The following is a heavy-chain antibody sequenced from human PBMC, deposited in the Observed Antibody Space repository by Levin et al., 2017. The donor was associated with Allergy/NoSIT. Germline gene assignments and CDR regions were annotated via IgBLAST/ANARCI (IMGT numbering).Heavy chain of an antibody. CDR3: ARDYYGSGSYYGAFDI. V-gene: IGHV1-2*02. J-gene: IGHJ3*02. CDR1: GYTFTDYY. CDR2: INPNSGGA. D-gene: IGHD3-10*01. Sequence: RGESLKISCKASGYTFTDYYLHWVRQAPGQGLEWMGWINPNSGGADSAEKFQGRVTLTRDTSISTAYMEMTMLTSDDTAVYYCARDYYGSGSYYGAFDICGQGTMVTVSS.